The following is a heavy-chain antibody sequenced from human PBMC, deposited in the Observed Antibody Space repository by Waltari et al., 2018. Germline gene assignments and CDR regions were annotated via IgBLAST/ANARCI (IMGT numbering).Heavy chain of an antibody. CDR1: GGSFSGYY. J-gene: IGHJ4*02. Sequence: QVQLQQWGAGLLKPSETLSLTCAVYGGSFSGYYWSWIRQPPGKGLEWIGEINHSGSTNYNPSLKSRVTISVDTSKNQFSLKLSSVTAADTAVYYCARAFVVGYSDGTRPLDYWGQGTLVTVSS. CDR3: ARAFVVGYSDGTRPLDY. CDR2: INHSGST. V-gene: IGHV4-34*01. D-gene: IGHD5-18*01.